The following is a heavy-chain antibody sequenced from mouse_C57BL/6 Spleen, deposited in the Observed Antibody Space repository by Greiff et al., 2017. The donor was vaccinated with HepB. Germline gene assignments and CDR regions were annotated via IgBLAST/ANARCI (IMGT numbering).Heavy chain of an antibody. J-gene: IGHJ2*01. V-gene: IGHV1-59*01. D-gene: IGHD1-1*01. CDR1: GYTFTSYW. CDR2: IDPSDSYT. Sequence: VQLQQPGAELVRPGTSVKLSCKASGYTFTSYWMHWVKQRPGQGLEWIGVIDPSDSYTNYNQKFKGKATLTVDTSSSTAYMQLSSLTSEDSAVYYCARGLRSYYFDYWGQGTTLTVSS. CDR3: ARGLRSYYFDY.